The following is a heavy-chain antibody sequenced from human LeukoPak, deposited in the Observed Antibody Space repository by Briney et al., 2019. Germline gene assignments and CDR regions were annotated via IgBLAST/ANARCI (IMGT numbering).Heavy chain of an antibody. Sequence: GGSLRLSCAASGFTFSSYAMRWVRQAPGKGLEWVSAISGSGGSTYYADSVKGRFTISRDNSKNTLYLQMNSLRAEDTAVYYCAKGRGDYYYYYGMDVWGQGTTVTVSS. CDR1: GFTFSSYA. V-gene: IGHV3-23*01. J-gene: IGHJ6*02. CDR3: AKGRGDYYYYYGMDV. CDR2: ISGSGGST.